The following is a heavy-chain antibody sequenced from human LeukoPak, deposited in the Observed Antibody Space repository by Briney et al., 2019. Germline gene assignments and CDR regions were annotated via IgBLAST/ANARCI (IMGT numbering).Heavy chain of an antibody. Sequence: SVKVSCKASGGTFSSYAIGWVRQAPGQGLEWMGRIIPIFGIANYAQKFQGRVTITADKSTSTAYMELSSLRSEDTAVYYCARDSDTVTREYYFDYWGQGTLVTVSS. V-gene: IGHV1-69*04. CDR1: GGTFSSYA. CDR3: ARDSDTVTREYYFDY. CDR2: IIPIFGIA. D-gene: IGHD4-11*01. J-gene: IGHJ4*02.